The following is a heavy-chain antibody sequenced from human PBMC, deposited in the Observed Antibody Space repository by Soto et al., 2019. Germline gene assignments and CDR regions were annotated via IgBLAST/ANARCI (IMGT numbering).Heavy chain of an antibody. Sequence: GSLSLSCVGSGFTFSGYSMAWVRQAPGRGLEWVASISSRSTNIDYADSVKGRFTITRDNAKNLVSLQMSSLRGEDTALYYCAKFTEPGYSSIWYYFEYWGQGTRVTVSS. V-gene: IGHV3-21*06. CDR2: ISSRSTNI. CDR3: AKFTEPGYSSIWYYFEY. J-gene: IGHJ4*02. D-gene: IGHD6-19*01. CDR1: GFTFSGYS.